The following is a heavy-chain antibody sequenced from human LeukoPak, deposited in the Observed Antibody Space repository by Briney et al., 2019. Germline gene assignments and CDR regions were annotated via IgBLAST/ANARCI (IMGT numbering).Heavy chain of an antibody. Sequence: SETLSLTCTVSGGSISSYHWSWIRQPAGKGLEWIGRIYTSGSTNYNPSLKSRVTMSVDTSKNQFSLKLSSVTAADTAVYYCAREGIAAAGLYYYYYYMDVWGKGTTVTVSS. CDR3: AREGIAAAGLYYYYYYMDV. J-gene: IGHJ6*03. CDR1: GGSISSYH. V-gene: IGHV4-4*07. D-gene: IGHD6-13*01. CDR2: IYTSGST.